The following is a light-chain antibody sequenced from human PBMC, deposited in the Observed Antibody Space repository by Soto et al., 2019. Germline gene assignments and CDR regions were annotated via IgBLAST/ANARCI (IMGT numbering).Light chain of an antibody. Sequence: DIHITQSHSTLSASLGERVTITCLASHSICSCFSWFQQKPGRATKYLXXDAXNLDSVVSSRFRGSGSGTEFTLDLDNVHPGDSGRYYCQHYNALATWTFGQGAKVDIK. CDR1: HSICSC. V-gene: IGKV1-5*01. CDR3: QHYNALATWT. CDR2: DAX. J-gene: IGKJ1*01.